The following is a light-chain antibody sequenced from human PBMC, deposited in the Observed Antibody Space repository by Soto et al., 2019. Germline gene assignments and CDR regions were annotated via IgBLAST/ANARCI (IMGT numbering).Light chain of an antibody. CDR3: SSYTSTSPRV. V-gene: IGLV2-14*01. CDR2: EVS. Sequence: QSVLTQPAFVSGSPGQSITISCTGTSSDVGGYNYVSWYQHPPGKAPKLMISEVSNRPSGVSNRFSGSKSGNTASLTISGLQAEDEADYYCSSYTSTSPRVFGTGPKVTVL. J-gene: IGLJ1*01. CDR1: SSDVGGYNY.